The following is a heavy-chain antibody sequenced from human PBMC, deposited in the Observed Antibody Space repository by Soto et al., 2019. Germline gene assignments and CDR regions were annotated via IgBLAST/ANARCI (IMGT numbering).Heavy chain of an antibody. Sequence: SETLSLTCTVSGGSISSSSYYWGWIRQPPGKGLEWIGSIYYSGSTYYNPSLKSRVTISVDTSKNQFSLKLSSVTAADTAVYYCARVTADKYYYYGMDVWGQGTTVTV. CDR1: GGSISSSSYY. D-gene: IGHD2-21*02. V-gene: IGHV4-39*01. CDR3: ARVTADKYYYYGMDV. J-gene: IGHJ6*02. CDR2: IYYSGST.